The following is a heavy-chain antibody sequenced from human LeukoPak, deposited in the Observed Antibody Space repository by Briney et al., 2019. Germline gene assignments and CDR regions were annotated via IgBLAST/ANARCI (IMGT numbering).Heavy chain of an antibody. CDR1: GGSISANH. Sequence: PSETLSLTCTVSGGSISANHWVWLRQPAGKGLEWIGRLHISGNNNYNTSLKSRVTISLDTSKNQFSLRMTSATAADTAVYFCARDPLRSSFDLWGQGILVSVSS. V-gene: IGHV4-4*07. J-gene: IGHJ4*02. CDR3: ARDPLRSSFDL. CDR2: LHISGNN. D-gene: IGHD1-26*01.